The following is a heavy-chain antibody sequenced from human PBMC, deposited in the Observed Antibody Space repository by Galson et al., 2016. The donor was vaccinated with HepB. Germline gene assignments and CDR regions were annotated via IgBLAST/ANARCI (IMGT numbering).Heavy chain of an antibody. V-gene: IGHV3-23*01. D-gene: IGHD2-2*01. J-gene: IGHJ6*02. CDR3: ARGSTGVYYYYGMDV. Sequence: SLRLSCAASGFTFTNYAMNWVRQAPGKGLEWVSGISANGGDTNYADSVKGRFTISRDNSKNTLYLQMNGLRAEDTAVYYCARGSTGVYYYYGMDVWGQGTTATVSS. CDR2: ISANGGDT. CDR1: GFTFTNYA.